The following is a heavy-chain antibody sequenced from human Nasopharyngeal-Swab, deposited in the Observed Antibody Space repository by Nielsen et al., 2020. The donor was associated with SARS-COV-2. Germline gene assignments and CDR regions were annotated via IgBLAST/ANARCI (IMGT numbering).Heavy chain of an antibody. CDR2: FDPEDGET. CDR3: ARSYGDYEDNWFDP. J-gene: IGHJ5*02. V-gene: IGHV1-24*01. D-gene: IGHD4-17*01. Sequence: ASVKVSCKVSGYTLTELSMHWVRQAPGKGLEWMGGFDPEDGETIYAQKFQGRVTMTEDTSTDTAYMELSSLRSEDTAVYYCARSYGDYEDNWFDPWGQGTLVTVSS. CDR1: GYTLTELS.